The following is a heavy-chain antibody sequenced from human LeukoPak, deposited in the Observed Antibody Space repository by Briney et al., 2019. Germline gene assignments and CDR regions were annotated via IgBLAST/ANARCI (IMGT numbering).Heavy chain of an antibody. V-gene: IGHV4-61*02. J-gene: IGHJ6*02. CDR3: ARVSPSGVWDV. CDR1: GGSISGINYY. CDR2: IYTTGSS. Sequence: SQTLSLTCTVSGGSISGINYYWTWIRQPAGKGLEWIGRIYTTGSSNYNPSLKSRVTISVDTSSNQFSLKLSSVTAADAAVYYCARVSPSGVWDVWGQGTTVTVSS. D-gene: IGHD3-10*01.